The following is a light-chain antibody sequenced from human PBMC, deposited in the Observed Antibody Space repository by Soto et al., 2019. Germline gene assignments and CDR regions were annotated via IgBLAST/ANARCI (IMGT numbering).Light chain of an antibody. CDR2: AAS. J-gene: IGKJ2*01. Sequence: DIQMTQSPSSLSASVGDRVTITCRASQSIYNYLNWYQQKPGKAPKLLIYAASSLPSGVPSRFSGSGSGTDFILTISSLQPEEFATYYCQQSYSTPTFGQGTKLEIK. CDR1: QSIYNY. V-gene: IGKV1-39*01. CDR3: QQSYSTPT.